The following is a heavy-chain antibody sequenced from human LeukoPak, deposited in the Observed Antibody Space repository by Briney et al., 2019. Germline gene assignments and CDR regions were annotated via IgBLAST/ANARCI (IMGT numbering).Heavy chain of an antibody. CDR2: SYSSGST. V-gene: IGHV4-61*02. CDR3: ARGEDQTPLFDY. D-gene: IGHD1-26*01. J-gene: IGHJ4*02. Sequence: SQTLSLTCTVSGGSISSGSFYWSWIRQPAGKGLEWVGRSYSSGSTNYNPSLKSRVTISVDTSKNQFSLKLNSVTAADTAVYYCARGEDQTPLFDYWGQGFLVTVSS. CDR1: GGSISSGSFY.